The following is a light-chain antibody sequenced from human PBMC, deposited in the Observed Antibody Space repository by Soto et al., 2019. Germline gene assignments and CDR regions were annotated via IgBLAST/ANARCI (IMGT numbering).Light chain of an antibody. V-gene: IGLV2-14*01. J-gene: IGLJ3*02. CDR2: EVS. CDR1: SSDIGGYSY. CDR3: TSYTDSKTGV. Sequence: QSALTQPASVSGSPGQSITISCTGTSSDIGGYSYVSWYQHHPDKAPKLIIYEVSNRPSGVSTRFSGSKSGNVASLTISGLQAEDEADYYCTSYTDSKTGVFGGGTQLTVL.